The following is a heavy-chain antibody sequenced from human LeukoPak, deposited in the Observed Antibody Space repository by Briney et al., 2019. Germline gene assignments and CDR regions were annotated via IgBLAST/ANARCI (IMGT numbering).Heavy chain of an antibody. J-gene: IGHJ4*02. D-gene: IGHD6-13*01. CDR2: INHSGST. CDR3: ARHSQPNSSSHYDY. V-gene: IGHV4-34*01. CDR1: GGSFSGYY. Sequence: PSETLSLTCAVYGGSFSGYYWSWIRQPPGKGLEWIGEINHSGSTNYNPSLKSRVTISVDTSKNQFSLKLSSVTAADTAVYYCARHSQPNSSSHYDYWGQGTLVTVSS.